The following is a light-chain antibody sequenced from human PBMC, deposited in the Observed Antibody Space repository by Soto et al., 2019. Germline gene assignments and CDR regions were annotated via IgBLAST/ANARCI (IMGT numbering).Light chain of an antibody. V-gene: IGKV3D-20*02. J-gene: IGKJ4*01. CDR1: QRIVSSY. CDR2: GAS. Sequence: LPPPPLSTRTGERANRSWATQRIVSSYLAWYQQKPGQAPRLLIYGASSRATGIPDRFSGSGSGTDFTLTISRLEAEDFAVYYCQQDRNSLTLGGGSKVDIK. CDR3: QQDRNSLT.